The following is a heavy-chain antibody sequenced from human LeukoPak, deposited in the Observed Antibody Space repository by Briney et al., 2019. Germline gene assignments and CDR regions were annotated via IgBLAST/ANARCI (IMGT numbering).Heavy chain of an antibody. CDR2: IYYSGST. CDR3: ARGSRFLEWLPWDY. J-gene: IGHJ4*02. Sequence: SETLSHTCTVSGGSISSYYWSWIRQPPGKGLEWIGYIYYSGSTNYNPSLKSRVTISVDTSKNQFSLKLSSVTAADTAVYYCARGSRFLEWLPWDYWGQGTLVTVSS. D-gene: IGHD3-3*01. CDR1: GGSISSYY. V-gene: IGHV4-59*01.